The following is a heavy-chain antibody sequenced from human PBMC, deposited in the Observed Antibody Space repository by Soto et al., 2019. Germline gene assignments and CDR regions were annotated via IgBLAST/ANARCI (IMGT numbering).Heavy chain of an antibody. CDR1: GFTFSGYS. Sequence: EVQLVESGGGLVQPGGSLRLSCAASGFTFSGYSMFWVRQAPGRGLEYVSAINTNGANTFYAKYVKGRFTISRDNSKNTMYLQMGSLRAEDMAVYYCARGRVEDSSGWATYFDYWGQGTLVTVSS. CDR3: ARGRVEDSSGWATYFDY. CDR2: INTNGANT. V-gene: IGHV3-64*01. D-gene: IGHD6-19*01. J-gene: IGHJ4*02.